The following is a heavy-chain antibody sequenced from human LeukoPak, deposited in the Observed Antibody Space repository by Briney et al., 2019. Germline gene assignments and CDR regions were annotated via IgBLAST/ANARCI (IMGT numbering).Heavy chain of an antibody. D-gene: IGHD2-2*01. Sequence: GGSLRLSCAASGFTFSSYGMHWVRQAPGKGLEWVAVIWYDGSNKYYADSVKGRFTISRDNSKNTLYLQMNSLRAEDTAVYYCAREPVLDLGYCSSTSCLYGMDVWGKGTTVTVSS. CDR1: GFTFSSYG. CDR3: AREPVLDLGYCSSTSCLYGMDV. J-gene: IGHJ6*04. V-gene: IGHV3-33*01. CDR2: IWYDGSNK.